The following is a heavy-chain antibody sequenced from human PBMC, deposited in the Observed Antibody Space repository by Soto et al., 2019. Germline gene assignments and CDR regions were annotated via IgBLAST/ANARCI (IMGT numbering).Heavy chain of an antibody. V-gene: IGHV3-33*01. D-gene: IGHD2-2*01. J-gene: IGHJ4*02. CDR2: IWYDGSNK. CDR3: ARGLACSGTSCYGLEY. Sequence: QVQLVESGGGVVQPGRSLRLSCAASGFTFSIYAMHWVRQAPGKGLEWVAVIWYDGSNKYYIDSVKGRFTISRDNSKNKLFLQMNSLTAEDTAVYYCARGLACSGTSCYGLEYWGQGTLVTVSS. CDR1: GFTFSIYA.